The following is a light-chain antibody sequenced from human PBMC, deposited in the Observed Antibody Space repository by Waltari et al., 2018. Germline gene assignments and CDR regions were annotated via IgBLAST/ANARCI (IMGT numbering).Light chain of an antibody. CDR2: EVS. CDR3: MQATQFPRT. V-gene: IGKV2-24*01. CDR1: QSLVHHNGNTY. Sequence: ISCRSSQSLVHHNGNTYLSWLHQRPGQPPRLLIYEVSNRFSGVPDRFTGSGAGTDFTLKISRVEAEDVGVYYCMQATQFPRTFGQGTKVEIK. J-gene: IGKJ1*01.